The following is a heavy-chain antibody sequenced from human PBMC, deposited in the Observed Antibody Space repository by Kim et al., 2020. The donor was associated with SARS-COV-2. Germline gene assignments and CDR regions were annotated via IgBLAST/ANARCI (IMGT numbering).Heavy chain of an antibody. V-gene: IGHV5-51*01. Sequence: GESLKIFCKGSGYSFTSYWIGWVRQMPGKGLEWMGIIYPGDSDPRYSPSFQGQVTIPADKSISTAYLQWSSLKAWDTAMYYCAILLYYDSSGYTPQFDIWDQGTMVTVSS. J-gene: IGHJ3*02. D-gene: IGHD3-22*01. CDR3: AILLYYDSSGYTPQFDI. CDR1: GYSFTSYW. CDR2: IYPGDSDP.